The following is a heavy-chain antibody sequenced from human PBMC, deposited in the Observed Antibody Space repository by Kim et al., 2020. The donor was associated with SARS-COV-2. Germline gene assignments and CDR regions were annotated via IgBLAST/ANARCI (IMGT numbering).Heavy chain of an antibody. CDR1: GFTFSSYG. V-gene: IGHV3-30*18. Sequence: GGSLRLSCAASGFTFSSYGMHWVRQAPGKGLEWVAFISYDGSNKYYADSVKGRLTISRDNSKNTLYLQMNSLRAEDTAVYYCAKDLGAGRIVRAGDVRRRRDLPAKNPPDFDFWGQGTLVTVSS. D-gene: IGHD1-26*01. CDR3: AKDLGAGRIVRAGDVRRRRDLPAKNPPDFDF. CDR2: ISYDGSNK. J-gene: IGHJ4*01.